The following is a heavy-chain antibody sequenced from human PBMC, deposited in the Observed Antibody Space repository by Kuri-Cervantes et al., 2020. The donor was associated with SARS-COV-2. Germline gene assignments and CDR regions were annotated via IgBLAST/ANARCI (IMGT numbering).Heavy chain of an antibody. CDR1: GFPFSTYE. Sequence: ETLSLTCAASGFPFSTYEVNWVRQAPGKGLEYVSAIGRNGGSTYYADSVKGRFTVSRDNSKNTLYLQMSSLRAEDTAVYYCAKDSAAGYYGMDVWGQGTTVTVSS. CDR3: AKDSAAGYYGMDV. D-gene: IGHD2-15*01. V-gene: IGHV3-64D*09. J-gene: IGHJ6*02. CDR2: IGRNGGST.